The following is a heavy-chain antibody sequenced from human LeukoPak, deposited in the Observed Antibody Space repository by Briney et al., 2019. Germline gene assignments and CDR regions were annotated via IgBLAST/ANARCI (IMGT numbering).Heavy chain of an antibody. D-gene: IGHD4-17*01. Sequence: PGGSLRLSCAASGFNFSNYGMHWVRQAPGTGLEWAAAIWYDGSKKSYGGSVKGRFTISRDNSKNTLYLQMNSLRAEDTAIYYCARDTEDYFDYWGQGTLVTVSS. J-gene: IGHJ4*02. V-gene: IGHV3-33*01. CDR3: ARDTEDYFDY. CDR2: IWYDGSKK. CDR1: GFNFSNYG.